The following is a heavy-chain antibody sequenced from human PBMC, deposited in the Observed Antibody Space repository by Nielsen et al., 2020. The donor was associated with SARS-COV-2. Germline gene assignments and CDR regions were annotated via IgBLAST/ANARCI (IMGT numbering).Heavy chain of an antibody. V-gene: IGHV5-51*01. D-gene: IGHD3-16*01. CDR2: IYPGDSET. CDR1: GYSFSSYW. CDR3: ARRHMIPFGAGTYHFDF. J-gene: IGHJ4*02. Sequence: GGSLRLSCEASGYSFSSYWIAWVRQRPGKGLEWMWIIYPGDSETKYSPSFQGQVTMSVDKSLRTAYLQWRTLKASDTAMYYCARRHMIPFGAGTYHFDFWGQGALVTVSS.